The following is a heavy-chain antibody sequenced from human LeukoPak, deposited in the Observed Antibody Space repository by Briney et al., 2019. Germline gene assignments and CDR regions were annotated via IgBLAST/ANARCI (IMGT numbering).Heavy chain of an antibody. CDR2: IIPIFGTA. Sequence: ASVKVSCKASGGTFSSYAISWVRQAPGQGLEWMGGIIPIFGTANYAQKFQGRVTITADESTSTAYMELSSLRSEDTAVYYCARDRGLGYCSSTSCYGYYYMDVWGKGTTVTISS. D-gene: IGHD2-2*01. CDR1: GGTFSSYA. CDR3: ARDRGLGYCSSTSCYGYYYMDV. J-gene: IGHJ6*03. V-gene: IGHV1-69*13.